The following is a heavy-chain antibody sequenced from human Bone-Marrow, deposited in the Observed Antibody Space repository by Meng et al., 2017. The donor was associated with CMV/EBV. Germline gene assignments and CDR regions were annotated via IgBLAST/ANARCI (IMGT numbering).Heavy chain of an antibody. CDR3: AKPQCLPMSQKYYHYFGMDV. D-gene: IGHD5/OR15-5a*01. CDR2: ISYEGSNK. CDR1: GFTFSTYA. Sequence: GGSLRLSCAASGFTFSTYAIHWLRQAPDKGLEWVAFISYEGSNKYYADSVKGRFTISRDNSKSMLYLQMDSLKAKDTVMYYCAKPQCLPMSQKYYHYFGMDVWGQGTTVTVSS. V-gene: IGHV3-30-3*02. J-gene: IGHJ6*02.